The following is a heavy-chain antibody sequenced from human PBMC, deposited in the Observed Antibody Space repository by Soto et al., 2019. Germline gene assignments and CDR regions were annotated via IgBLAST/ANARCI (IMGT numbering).Heavy chain of an antibody. Sequence: GSLRLSCAASGFTFSSYAMSWVRQAPGKGLEWVSSISSGSSYVYYADSVKGRLTISRDNARNSLYLQMNSLRAEDTAIYYCAGGTVGATGMDYWGQGTLVTVSS. CDR2: ISSGSSYV. CDR3: AGGTVGATGMDY. D-gene: IGHD1-26*01. V-gene: IGHV3-21*01. CDR1: GFTFSSYA. J-gene: IGHJ4*02.